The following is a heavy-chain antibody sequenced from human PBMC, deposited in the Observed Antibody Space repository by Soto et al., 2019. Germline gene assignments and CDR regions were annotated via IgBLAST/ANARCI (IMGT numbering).Heavy chain of an antibody. Sequence: EVQLVESGGGLVQPGGSLRLSCAASGFTFSSYSMNWVRQAPGKGLEWVSYISSSSSTIYYTDSVKGRFTISRDNANNSLYLQMSSLRDDDTAVYYCARSRDDGRYAFDYWGQGTLVTVSS. CDR3: ARSRDDGRYAFDY. V-gene: IGHV3-48*02. J-gene: IGHJ4*02. CDR2: ISSSSSTI. CDR1: GFTFSSYS. D-gene: IGHD3-16*01.